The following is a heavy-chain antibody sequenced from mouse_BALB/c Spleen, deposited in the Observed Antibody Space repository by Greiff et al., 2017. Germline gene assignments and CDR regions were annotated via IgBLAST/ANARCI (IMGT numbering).Heavy chain of an antibody. CDR3: AREMDYGSSFAY. D-gene: IGHD1-1*01. CDR1: GFTFTDYY. CDR2: IRNKANGYTT. V-gene: IGHV7-3*02. J-gene: IGHJ3*01. Sequence: EVQRVESGGGLVQPGGSLRLSCATSGFTFTDYYMSWVRQPPGKALEWLGFIRNKANGYTTEYSASVKGRFTISRDNSQSILYLQMNTLRAEDSATYYCAREMDYGSSFAYWGQGTLVTVSA.